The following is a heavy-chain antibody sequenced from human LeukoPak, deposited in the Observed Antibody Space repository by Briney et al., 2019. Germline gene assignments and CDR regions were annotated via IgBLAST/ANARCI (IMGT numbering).Heavy chain of an antibody. V-gene: IGHV3-7*01. D-gene: IGHD3-3*01. Sequence: GGSLRLSCATSGFTFSSYWMSWVRQAPGKGLEWVANIKQDGSEKYYVDSVEGRFTISRDNAKNSLYLQMNSLRAEDTAVYYCARAVLRFLEWSDSGYFDYWGQGTLVTVSS. CDR3: ARAVLRFLEWSDSGYFDY. CDR1: GFTFSSYW. J-gene: IGHJ4*02. CDR2: IKQDGSEK.